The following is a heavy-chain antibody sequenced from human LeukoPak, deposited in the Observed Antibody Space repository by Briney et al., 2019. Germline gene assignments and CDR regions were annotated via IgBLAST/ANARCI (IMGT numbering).Heavy chain of an antibody. CDR1: GFTFSRYW. V-gene: IGHV3-74*01. J-gene: IGHJ6*02. Sequence: GGSLRLSCVASGFTFSRYWMHWVRQAPGKGLVWVSRIKTDGSYTSYADSVKGRFTIPRDNAKSTVYLQMNGLRGDDTAVYYCASEEGGLDVWGQGTTVTVSS. CDR2: IKTDGSYT. CDR3: ASEEGGLDV.